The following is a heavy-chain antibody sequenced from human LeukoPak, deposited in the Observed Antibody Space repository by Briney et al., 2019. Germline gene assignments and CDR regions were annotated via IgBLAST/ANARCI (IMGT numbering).Heavy chain of an antibody. CDR1: GYTLTELS. V-gene: IGHV1-24*01. CDR2: FVPEDAET. Sequence: ASVKVSCKVSGYTLTELSMHWVRQAPGKGLEWMGGFVPEDAETFYAQKFQGRVTMTEDTPTDTAYMELSRLRSEDTAMYYCATFTRALGSFDLWGRGTLVTVSS. J-gene: IGHJ2*01. CDR3: ATFTRALGSFDL.